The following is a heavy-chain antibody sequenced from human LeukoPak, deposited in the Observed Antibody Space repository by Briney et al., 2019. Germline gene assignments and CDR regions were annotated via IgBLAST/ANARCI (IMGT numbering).Heavy chain of an antibody. Sequence: PSETLSLTCTVSGGSISSYYWSWIRQPPGKGLEWIGYIYYSGSTNYNPSLKSRVTISVDTSKNQFSLKLSSVTAADTAVYYCARGLTVTTFHWFDPWGQGTLVTVSS. CDR1: GGSISSYY. V-gene: IGHV4-59*01. CDR2: IYYSGST. D-gene: IGHD4-17*01. CDR3: ARGLTVTTFHWFDP. J-gene: IGHJ5*02.